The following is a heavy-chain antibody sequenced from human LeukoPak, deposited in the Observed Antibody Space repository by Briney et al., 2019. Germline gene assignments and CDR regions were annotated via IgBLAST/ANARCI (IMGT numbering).Heavy chain of an antibody. D-gene: IGHD3-22*01. J-gene: IGHJ4*02. Sequence: GGSLRLSCAASGFTFSSYGMHWVRQAPGKGLEWGAFIRYDGSNKYYADSVKGRFTISRDNSKNTLYLQMNSLRAEDTAVYYCARDLKDRSGYLFDYWGQGTLVTVSS. CDR2: IRYDGSNK. CDR1: GFTFSSYG. CDR3: ARDLKDRSGYLFDY. V-gene: IGHV3-30*02.